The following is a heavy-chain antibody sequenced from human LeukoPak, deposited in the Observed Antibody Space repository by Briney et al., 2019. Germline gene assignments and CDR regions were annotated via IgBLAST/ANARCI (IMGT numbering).Heavy chain of an antibody. Sequence: PSETLSLTCTVSGGSISSYYWSWTRQPAGKGLEWIGRIYTSGSTNYNPSLKSRVTMSVDTSKNQFSLKLSSVTAADTAVYYCARAYCGGDCYSGAIVYWGQGTLVTVSS. D-gene: IGHD2-21*02. CDR1: GGSISSYY. CDR3: ARAYCGGDCYSGAIVY. CDR2: IYTSGST. J-gene: IGHJ4*02. V-gene: IGHV4-4*07.